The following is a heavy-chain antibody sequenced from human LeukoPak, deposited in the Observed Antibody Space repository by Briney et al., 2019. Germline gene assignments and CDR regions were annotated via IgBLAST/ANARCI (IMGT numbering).Heavy chain of an antibody. D-gene: IGHD4-17*01. CDR1: GFTFSSYA. CDR3: AKDLGGETFDY. J-gene: IGHJ4*02. V-gene: IGHV3-30*04. Sequence: PGGSLRLSCAASGFTFSSYAMHWVRQAPGKGLEWVAVISYDGSNKYYADSVKGRFTISRDNSKNTLYLQMNSLRAEDTAVYYCAKDLGGETFDYWGQGTLVTVSS. CDR2: ISYDGSNK.